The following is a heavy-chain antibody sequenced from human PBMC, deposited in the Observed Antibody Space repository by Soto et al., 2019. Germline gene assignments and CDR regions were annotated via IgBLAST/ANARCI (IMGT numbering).Heavy chain of an antibody. J-gene: IGHJ4*02. CDR3: AKEKDYAVVWAVDY. CDR1: GYTFTGYY. V-gene: IGHV1-2*04. Sequence: GASVKVSCKASGYTFTGYYMHWVRQAPGQGLEWMGWINPNSGGTNYAQKFQGWVTMTRDTSISTAYMELSRLRADDTAVYYCAKEKDYAVVWAVDYWGQGTLVTVSS. CDR2: INPNSGGT. D-gene: IGHD2-2*01.